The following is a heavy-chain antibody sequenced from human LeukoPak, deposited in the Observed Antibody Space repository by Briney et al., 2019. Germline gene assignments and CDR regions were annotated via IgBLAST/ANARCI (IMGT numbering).Heavy chain of an antibody. D-gene: IGHD3-3*01. V-gene: IGHV3-74*03. CDR1: GHSFSEYR. CDR2: FKGDGSSI. J-gene: IGHJ6*02. Sequence: GGSLSLFCKVSGHSFSEYRMVWVRHATGKGLVWVLDFKGDGSSIKNADSVKGRFTNTRDNGKSTLHRQMNSLRAEDTAVEYWMRGLAWSGDVWGQGTTVIVSS. CDR3: MRGLAWSGDV.